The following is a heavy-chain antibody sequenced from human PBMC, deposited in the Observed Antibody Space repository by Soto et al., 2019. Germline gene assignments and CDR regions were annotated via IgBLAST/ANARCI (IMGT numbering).Heavy chain of an antibody. CDR1: GGLIVSVY. J-gene: IGHJ6*04. CDR3: ARELHGGSYGIGI. CDR2: IYYSGST. Sequence: SLQMLCVRWSVFGGLIVSVYWIWIRQPPGQGLEWIGYIYYSGSTNYNPSLRSRVTISLDTSKKQFSLKLSSVTAADTAVYYCARELHGGSYGIGISAEGTTLTXSS. V-gene: IGHV4-59*01.